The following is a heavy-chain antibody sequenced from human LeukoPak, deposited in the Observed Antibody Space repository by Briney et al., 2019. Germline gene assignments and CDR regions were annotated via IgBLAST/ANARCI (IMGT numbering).Heavy chain of an antibody. D-gene: IGHD6-25*01. Sequence: GGSLRLSGTASGFTFSRHWMHWVRQAPEKGLEWVSRISNDGKNIAYADSVKDRFTISRDNAKNTLYLEINSLGTEDTAVYYCARRPTASAERGMDVWGHGTTVIVSS. J-gene: IGHJ6*02. CDR3: ARRPTASAERGMDV. V-gene: IGHV3-74*01. CDR1: GFTFSRHW. CDR2: ISNDGKNI.